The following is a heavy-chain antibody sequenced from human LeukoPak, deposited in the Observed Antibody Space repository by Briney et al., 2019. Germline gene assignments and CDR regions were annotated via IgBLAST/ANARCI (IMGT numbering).Heavy chain of an antibody. D-gene: IGHD3-22*01. CDR2: ISGSGGST. CDR3: AKDKGSSGYYYTIDY. CDR1: GFTFSSYA. J-gene: IGHJ4*02. V-gene: IGHV3-23*01. Sequence: PGGSLRLSCAASGFTFSSYAMSWVRQAPGKGLEWVSAISGSGGSTYYADSVKGRSTISRDNSKNTLYLQMNSLRAEDTAVYYCAKDKGSSGYYYTIDYWGQGTLVTVSS.